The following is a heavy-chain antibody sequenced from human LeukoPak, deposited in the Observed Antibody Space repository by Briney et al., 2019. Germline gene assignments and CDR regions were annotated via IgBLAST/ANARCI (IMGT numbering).Heavy chain of an antibody. D-gene: IGHD3-22*01. J-gene: IGHJ4*02. CDR1: GFTFSSYA. CDR2: ISGSGGST. V-gene: IGHV3-23*01. Sequence: GGSLRLSCAASGFTFSSYAMSWVRQAPGKGLEWVSAISGSGGSTYYADSVKGRFTISRDNSKNTLYLQMNSLRAEDTAVYYCAKVDGVVVFRRSSGSVFDYWGQGTLVTVSS. CDR3: AKVDGVVVFRRSSGSVFDY.